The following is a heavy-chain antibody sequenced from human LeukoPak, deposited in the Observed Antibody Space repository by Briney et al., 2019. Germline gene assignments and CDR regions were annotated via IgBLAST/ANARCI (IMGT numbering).Heavy chain of an antibody. J-gene: IGHJ1*01. CDR1: GGSISSYY. Sequence: SETLSLTCTVSGGSISSYYWSWIRQPPGKGLEWIGYIYYSGSTNYNPSLKSRVTISVDTSKNQFSLKLSPVTAADTAVYYCARHGYYERYFQHWGQGTLVTVSS. D-gene: IGHD5-18*01. CDR2: IYYSGST. CDR3: ARHGYYERYFQH. V-gene: IGHV4-59*08.